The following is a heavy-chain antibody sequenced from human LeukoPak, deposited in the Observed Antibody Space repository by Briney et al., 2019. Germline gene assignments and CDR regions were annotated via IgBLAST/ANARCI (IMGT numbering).Heavy chain of an antibody. CDR2: IYYSGST. D-gene: IGHD6-13*01. J-gene: IGHJ6*03. CDR3: ARGSSSWYLTYYYYYMDV. CDR1: GGSISSYY. Sequence: SETLSLTCTVSGGSISSYYWSWIRQPPGKGLEWIGYIYYSGSTNYNPSLKSPVTISVDPSKNQFSLKLSSVTAADTAVYYCARGSSSWYLTYYYYYMDVWGKGTTVTVSS. V-gene: IGHV4-59*01.